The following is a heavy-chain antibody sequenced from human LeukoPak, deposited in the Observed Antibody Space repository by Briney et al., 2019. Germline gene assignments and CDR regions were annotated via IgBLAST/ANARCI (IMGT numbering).Heavy chain of an antibody. CDR2: IYYSGST. J-gene: IGHJ5*02. D-gene: IGHD3-10*01. CDR1: GGSISSYY. CDR3: ARDSPTGNWFDP. V-gene: IGHV4-59*01. Sequence: PSETLSLTCTVSGGSISSYYWSWIRQPPGKGLEWIGYIYYSGSTNYNPSLKSRVTISVDTSKNQFSLKLSSVTPADTAVYYCARDSPTGNWFDPWGQGTLVTVSS.